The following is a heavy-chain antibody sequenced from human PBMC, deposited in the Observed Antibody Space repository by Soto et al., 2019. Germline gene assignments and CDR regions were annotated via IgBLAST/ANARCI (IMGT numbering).Heavy chain of an antibody. D-gene: IGHD5-18*01. CDR3: ARLGPLDSYGPKLDY. CDR1: GGSISSYY. V-gene: IGHV4-59*08. CDR2: IYYSGST. J-gene: IGHJ4*02. Sequence: SETLSLTCTVSGGSISSYYWSWIRQPPGKGLEWIGYIYYSGSTNYNPSLKSRVTISVDTSKNQFSLKLSSVTAADTAVYYCARLGPLDSYGPKLDYWGQGTLVTVSS.